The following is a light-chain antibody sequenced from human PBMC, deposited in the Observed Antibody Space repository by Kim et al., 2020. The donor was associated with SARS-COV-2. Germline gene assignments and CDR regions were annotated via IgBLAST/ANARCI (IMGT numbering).Light chain of an antibody. Sequence: QSALTQPASVSGSPGQSIAISCTGTTSDVGGYNYVSWYQRHPGKAPKLIIYGVNNRPSGVSDRFSGSKSDSTASLTISGLQAEDEAYYYCNSYTTSSTRVFGGGTKLTVL. V-gene: IGLV2-14*03. CDR3: NSYTTSSTRV. CDR2: GVN. J-gene: IGLJ3*02. CDR1: TSDVGGYNY.